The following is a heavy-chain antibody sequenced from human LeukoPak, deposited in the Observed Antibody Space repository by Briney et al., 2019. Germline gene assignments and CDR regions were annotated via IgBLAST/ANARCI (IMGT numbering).Heavy chain of an antibody. CDR2: IYYSGST. V-gene: IGHV4-31*03. J-gene: IGHJ4*02. CDR3: ARGGGDVYNVFDY. CDR1: GGSISSGGYC. D-gene: IGHD5-24*01. Sequence: SETRSLSCTVAGGSISSGGYCWSWIREHAGKGLGWIGYIYYSGSTYYNPTLKSRVTISVDTSKNQLSLKLSSVSAADTAVYYCARGGGDVYNVFDYWGQGTLVTVSS.